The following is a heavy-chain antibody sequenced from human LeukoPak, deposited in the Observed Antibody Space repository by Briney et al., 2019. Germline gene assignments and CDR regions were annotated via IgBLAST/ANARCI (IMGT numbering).Heavy chain of an antibody. J-gene: IGHJ3*02. CDR1: GFTFSDSW. V-gene: IGHV3-7*01. CDR2: IKGDGSAK. Sequence: GGSLRLSCATSGFTFSDSWMTWIRQAPGKGLEWVAFIKGDGSAKKYVDSVKGRFTISRDNAKNSLFLQMNSLRAEDTAVYYCARDRGWIQHDIWGQGTMVTVSS. D-gene: IGHD5-18*01. CDR3: ARDRGWIQHDI.